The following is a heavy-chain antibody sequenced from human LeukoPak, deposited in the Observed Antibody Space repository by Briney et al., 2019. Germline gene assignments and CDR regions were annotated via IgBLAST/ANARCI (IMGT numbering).Heavy chain of an antibody. Sequence: SETLSLTCTVSGGSISSYYWSWIRQPPGKGLEWIGEIYHSGSTNYNPSLKSRVTISVDKSKNQFSLRLSSVTAAGTAVYYCASTWDSSGYYGPPDYWGQGTLATVSS. J-gene: IGHJ4*02. V-gene: IGHV4-59*08. CDR3: ASTWDSSGYYGPPDY. CDR1: GGSISSYY. D-gene: IGHD3-22*01. CDR2: IYHSGST.